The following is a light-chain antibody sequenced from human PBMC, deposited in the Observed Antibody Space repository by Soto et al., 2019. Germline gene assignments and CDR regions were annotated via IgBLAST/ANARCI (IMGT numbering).Light chain of an antibody. Sequence: EIVMTQSPATLSVSPGERATLSCRASQSISTELAWYQQEPGQPPRLLIYSASTRATGVPARFTRSGSGSEFALTISGLQSEDFAVYYCQQGHNWPLTFGQGTRLEI. CDR1: QSISTE. CDR3: QQGHNWPLT. V-gene: IGKV3-15*01. J-gene: IGKJ2*01. CDR2: SAS.